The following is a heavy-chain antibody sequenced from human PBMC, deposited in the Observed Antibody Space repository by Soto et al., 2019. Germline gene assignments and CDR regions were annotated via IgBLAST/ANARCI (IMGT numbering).Heavy chain of an antibody. CDR3: ARHTPAISISDH. CDR2: IYYSGST. D-gene: IGHD2-15*01. J-gene: IGHJ4*02. CDR1: GGSISSSSYY. V-gene: IGHV4-39*01. Sequence: QLQLQESGPGLVKPSETLSLTCTVSGGSISSSSYYWGWIRQPPGKGLEWIGSIYYSGSTYCNPSLTRRVAISVDTSKNQFSLKLSSVTAADTAVYYCARHTPAISISDHWGQGTLVTVSS.